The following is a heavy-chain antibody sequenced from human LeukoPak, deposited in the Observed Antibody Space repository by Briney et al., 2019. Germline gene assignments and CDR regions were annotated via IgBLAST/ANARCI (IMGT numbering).Heavy chain of an antibody. D-gene: IGHD6-13*01. CDR2: IYSDNT. Sequence: PGGSLRLSCTVSGFTVSSNSMSWVRQAPGKGLEWVSFIYSDNTHYSDSVKGRFTISRDNSKNTLYLQMNSLRAEDTAVYYCARDGRVAAALDYWGQGTLVTVSS. J-gene: IGHJ4*02. CDR3: ARDGRVAAALDY. CDR1: GFTVSSNS. V-gene: IGHV3-66*03.